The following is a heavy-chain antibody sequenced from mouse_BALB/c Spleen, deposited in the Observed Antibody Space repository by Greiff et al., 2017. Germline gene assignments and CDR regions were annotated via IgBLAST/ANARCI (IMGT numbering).Heavy chain of an antibody. Sequence: DVMLVESGGGLVKPGGSLKLSCAASGFTFSSYAMSWVRQSPEKRLEWVAEISSGGSYTYYPDTVTGRFTISRDNAKNTLYLEMSSLRSEDTAMYYCARKGVYGYDGYAMDYWGQGTSVTVSS. V-gene: IGHV5-9-4*01. CDR3: ARKGVYGYDGYAMDY. D-gene: IGHD2-2*01. CDR1: GFTFSSYA. J-gene: IGHJ4*01. CDR2: ISSGGSYT.